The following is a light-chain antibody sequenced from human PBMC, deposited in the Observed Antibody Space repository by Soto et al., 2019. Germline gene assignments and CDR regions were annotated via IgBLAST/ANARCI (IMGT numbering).Light chain of an antibody. CDR3: QQYKNWPPLT. Sequence: EIVMTQSPATLSVSPGETATLSCRASQSVTYNLAWYQQKPGQGPRLLIYGAFTRATGIPARFSGSGPGTEFTLTIGSLQSEDFAVYYCQQYKNWPPLTFGGGTKVEIK. J-gene: IGKJ4*01. V-gene: IGKV3-15*01. CDR2: GAF. CDR1: QSVTYN.